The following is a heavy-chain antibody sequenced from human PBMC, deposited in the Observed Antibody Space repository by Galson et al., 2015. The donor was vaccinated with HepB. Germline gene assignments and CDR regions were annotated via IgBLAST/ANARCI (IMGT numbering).Heavy chain of an antibody. CDR2: IRSKAYGGTT. CDR1: GFTFGDYA. Sequence: SLRLSCAASGFTFGDYAMSWFRQAPGKGLEWVGFIRSKAYGGTTEYAASVKGRFTISRDDSKSIAYLQMNSLKTEDTAVYYCTRDHSRGWFGELDDGMDVWGQGTTVTVSS. D-gene: IGHD3-10*01. CDR3: TRDHSRGWFGELDDGMDV. V-gene: IGHV3-49*03. J-gene: IGHJ6*02.